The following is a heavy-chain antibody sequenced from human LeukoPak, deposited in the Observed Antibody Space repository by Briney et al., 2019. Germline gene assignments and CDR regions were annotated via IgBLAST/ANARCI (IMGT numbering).Heavy chain of an antibody. Sequence: HPGGSLRLSCAASGFPFSSYEMNWVRQAPGKGLELVSSITTSGDNMYYADSVKSRFTISRDNSKDRLYLQMRSLGPGDTAVYYCARVNLECSSSPCSGGAFDFWGQGALVTVPS. V-gene: IGHV3-48*03. CDR3: ARVNLECSSSPCSGGAFDF. J-gene: IGHJ4*02. CDR1: GFPFSSYE. D-gene: IGHD2-2*01. CDR2: ITTSGDNM.